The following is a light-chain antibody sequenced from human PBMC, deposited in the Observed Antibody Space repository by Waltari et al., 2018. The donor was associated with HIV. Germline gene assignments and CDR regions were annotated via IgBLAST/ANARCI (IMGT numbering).Light chain of an antibody. J-gene: IGKJ2*01. CDR3: QQYFSLPPT. V-gene: IGKV4-1*01. Sequence: DIVMTQSPDSLIVSVGERATINCPASRSLLHRSNNKNYLAWFQVKTGQPPKVVIYWASVRDSGVPDRFSGGGSATDFTLAINDVQAEDVALYYCQQYFSLPPTFGQGT. CDR1: RSLLHRSNNKNY. CDR2: WAS.